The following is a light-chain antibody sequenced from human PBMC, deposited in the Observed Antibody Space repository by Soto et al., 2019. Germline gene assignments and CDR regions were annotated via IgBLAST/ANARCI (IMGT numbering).Light chain of an antibody. CDR1: QSVSSY. J-gene: IGKJ4*01. CDR2: DAS. V-gene: IGKV3-11*01. Sequence: EIVLTQSPATLSLSPGERATLSCRASQSVSSYLAWYQQKPGQAPRLLIYDASNRATGIPARFSGSGSGTDFTLTSSSLEPEDFAVYYCQRRSNWLTFGRGTQVQIK. CDR3: QRRSNWLT.